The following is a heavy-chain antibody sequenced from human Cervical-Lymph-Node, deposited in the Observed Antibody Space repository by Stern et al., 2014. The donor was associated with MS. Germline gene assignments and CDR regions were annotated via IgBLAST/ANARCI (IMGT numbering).Heavy chain of an antibody. Sequence: VQLVQSQAEATQTGASVTDSCGPSGYTFINYYIHWVRQATGQGPEWMVIINPSGGATTYAEKFQGRVTMTRDTSTNTAYMQLGSLRSEDTAVFFCAREEGENDAFDVWGHGTMVTVSS. CDR2: INPSGGAT. V-gene: IGHV1-46*03. D-gene: IGHD2-21*01. J-gene: IGHJ3*01. CDR1: GYTFINYY. CDR3: AREEGENDAFDV.